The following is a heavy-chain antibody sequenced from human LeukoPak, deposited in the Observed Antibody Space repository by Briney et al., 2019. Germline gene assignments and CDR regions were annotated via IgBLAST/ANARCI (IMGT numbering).Heavy chain of an antibody. J-gene: IGHJ4*02. CDR1: GYTLTELS. V-gene: IGHV1-24*01. D-gene: IGHD3-22*01. CDR3: ATYYYDSSVN. Sequence: ASVKVSCKVSGYTLTELSMHWVRQAPGKGLEWMGGFDPEDGETIYAQKFQGRVTMTEVTSTDTAYMELSSLRSEDTAVYYCATYYYDSSVNWGQGTLVTVSS. CDR2: FDPEDGET.